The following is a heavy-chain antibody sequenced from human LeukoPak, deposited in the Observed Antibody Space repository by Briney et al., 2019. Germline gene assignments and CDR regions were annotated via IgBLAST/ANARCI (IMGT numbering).Heavy chain of an antibody. Sequence: PGGSLRLSCAASGFTVSSNYMGWVRQARGKGLECVSVISGSGSNTDYADSAKGRFTISRDNSKNTLYLQMNSLRAEDTAVYYCALYCSGGSCYSMGGAFDIWGQGTVVTVSS. D-gene: IGHD2-15*01. CDR3: ALYCSGGSCYSMGGAFDI. CDR2: ISGSGSNT. V-gene: IGHV3-23*01. CDR1: GFTVSSNY. J-gene: IGHJ3*02.